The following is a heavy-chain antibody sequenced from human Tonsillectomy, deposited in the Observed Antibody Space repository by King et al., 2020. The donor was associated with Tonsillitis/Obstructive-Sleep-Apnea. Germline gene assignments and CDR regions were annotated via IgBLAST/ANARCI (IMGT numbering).Heavy chain of an antibody. J-gene: IGHJ6*03. CDR1: GFTFDDYG. D-gene: IGHD6-13*01. V-gene: IGHV3-20*04. CDR2: INWNGGST. CDR3: ARGSSSYYYYYMDV. Sequence: VQLVESGGGVVRPGGSLRLSCAASGFTFDDYGMSWVRQAPGKGLEWVSGINWNGGSTGYVDSVKGRFTLSRDNAKNSLYLQMNSLRAEETALYYCARGSSSYYYYYMDVWGKGTTVTVSS.